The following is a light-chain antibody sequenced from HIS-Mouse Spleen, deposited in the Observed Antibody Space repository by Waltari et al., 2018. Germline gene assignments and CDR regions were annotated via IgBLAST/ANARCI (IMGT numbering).Light chain of an antibody. J-gene: IGLJ2*01. CDR3: AAWDDSLNGVV. Sequence: QSVLTQPPSASGTPGQRVTISCSGSSSNIRSNTVHWYQQLPGTAPKLLIYSNNQRPSGVPDRFSGSKSGTSASLAISGLQSEDEADYYCAAWDDSLNGVVFGGGTKLTVL. CDR1: SSNIRSNT. CDR2: SNN. V-gene: IGLV1-44*01.